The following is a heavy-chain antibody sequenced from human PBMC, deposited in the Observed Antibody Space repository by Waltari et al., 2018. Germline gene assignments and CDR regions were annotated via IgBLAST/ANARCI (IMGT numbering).Heavy chain of an antibody. Sequence: EVQLVQSGVEVKKPGESLKISCKGSGYIFTSYWIGWVRQMPGKGLEWMGIIYPGDSDTRYSPSFQGQVTISADKSISTAYLQWSSLKASDTAMYYCARGYRGYCTSTTCYELDYWGQGTLVTVSS. CDR3: ARGYRGYCTSTTCYELDY. J-gene: IGHJ4*02. CDR2: IYPGDSDT. CDR1: GYIFTSYW. D-gene: IGHD2-2*01. V-gene: IGHV5-51*01.